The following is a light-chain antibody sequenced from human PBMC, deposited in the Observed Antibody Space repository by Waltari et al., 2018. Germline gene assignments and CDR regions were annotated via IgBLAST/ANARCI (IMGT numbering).Light chain of an antibody. J-gene: IGLJ2*01. V-gene: IGLV2-14*03. CDR2: DVT. Sequence: QSALTQPASVSGAPGQTITISCPGTSSDIGRYNYVSWYQQHPVKAPKLIIYDVTHRPSGVSNRFSGSKSGNTASLTISGLQAEDEADYYCSSYMDSTTLELFGGGTSLTVL. CDR3: SSYMDSTTLEL. CDR1: SSDIGRYNY.